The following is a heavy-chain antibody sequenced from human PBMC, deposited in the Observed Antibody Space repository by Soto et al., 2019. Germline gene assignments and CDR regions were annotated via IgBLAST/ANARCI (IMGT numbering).Heavy chain of an antibody. D-gene: IGHD1-26*01. Sequence: ASVKVSCKASGYTFTSYGVTWVRQAPGQGLEWMGWISAYNGDTNYAQNFQGRVTMTTDTSTSTAYMEVTSLRSDDTAVYYCARDGTVIRARSWFDPWGQGTLVTVS. CDR3: ARDGTVIRARSWFDP. CDR1: GYTFTSYG. CDR2: ISAYNGDT. V-gene: IGHV1-18*01. J-gene: IGHJ5*02.